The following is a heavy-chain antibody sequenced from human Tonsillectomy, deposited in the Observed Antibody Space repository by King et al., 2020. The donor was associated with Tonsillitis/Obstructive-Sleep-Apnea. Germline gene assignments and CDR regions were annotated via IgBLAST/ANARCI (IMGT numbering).Heavy chain of an antibody. CDR1: GFAVSRNY. D-gene: IGHD4-17*01. CDR2: IYSAEST. Sequence: VQLVESGGGLIQPGGSLRLSCAASGFAVSRNYMSWVRRAPGKGLEWVSVIYSAESTYYAGSVKGHFTISRDNSKNTLYLEMNSLRAEDTAVYYCARSPTVTTSFYFDYWGQGTLVTVAS. CDR3: ARSPTVTTSFYFDY. V-gene: IGHV3-53*01. J-gene: IGHJ4*02.